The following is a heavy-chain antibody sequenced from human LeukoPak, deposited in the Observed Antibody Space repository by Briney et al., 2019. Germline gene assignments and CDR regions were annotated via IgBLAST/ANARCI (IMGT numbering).Heavy chain of an antibody. Sequence: SETLSLTCTVSGGSISSYYWSWIRQPPGKGLEWIGYIYYSGSTNYNPSLKSRVTISVDTSKNQFSLKLSSVTAAVTAVYYCARDRTGYSSSWYYFDYWGQGTLVTVSS. V-gene: IGHV4-59*01. CDR2: IYYSGST. J-gene: IGHJ4*02. CDR1: GGSISSYY. CDR3: ARDRTGYSSSWYYFDY. D-gene: IGHD6-13*01.